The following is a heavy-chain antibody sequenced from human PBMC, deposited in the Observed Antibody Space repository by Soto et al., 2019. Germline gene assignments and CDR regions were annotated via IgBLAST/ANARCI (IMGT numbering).Heavy chain of an antibody. D-gene: IGHD2-15*01. CDR1: GGSISSGDYY. CDR3: ARVRTEYCSGGSCYSTKAAFDY. J-gene: IGHJ4*02. CDR2: IYYSGST. Sequence: QVQLQESGPGLVKPSQTLSLTCTVSGGSISSGDYYWSWIRQPPGKGLEWIGYIYYSGSTYYNPSLKSRVTISVVTSKNQFSLKLSSVTAADTAVYYCARVRTEYCSGGSCYSTKAAFDYWGQGTLVTVSS. V-gene: IGHV4-30-4*01.